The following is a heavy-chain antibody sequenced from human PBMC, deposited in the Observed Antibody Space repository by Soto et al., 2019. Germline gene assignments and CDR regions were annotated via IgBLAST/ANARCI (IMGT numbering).Heavy chain of an antibody. V-gene: IGHV4-31*03. J-gene: IGHJ3*02. D-gene: IGHD3-10*01. CDR1: GGSISSGGYD. Sequence: PSETLSLTCTVSGGSISSGGYDWSWIRQHPGKGLEWIGYIYYSGSTYYNPSLKSRVTISVDTSKNQFSLKLSSVTAADTAVYYCARVPYGSGSYYKVGDIWGQGTMVTVSS. CDR3: ARVPYGSGSYYKVGDI. CDR2: IYYSGST.